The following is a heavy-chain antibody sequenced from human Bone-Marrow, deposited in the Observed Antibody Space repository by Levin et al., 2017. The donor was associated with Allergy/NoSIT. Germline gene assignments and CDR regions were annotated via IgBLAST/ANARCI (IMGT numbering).Heavy chain of an antibody. CDR2: IHTDGSNT. CDR3: ATGVI. V-gene: IGHV3-74*01. CDR1: GFTSDFTFSDSW. Sequence: GGSLRLSCAASGFTSDFTFSDSWMHWVRQAPGTGLVWVSHIHTDGSNTTYADSVKGRFTISRDNSKNTLYLQMSSLGPEDTAVYYCATGVIRGQGTLVTVSS. J-gene: IGHJ4*02. D-gene: IGHD3-22*01.